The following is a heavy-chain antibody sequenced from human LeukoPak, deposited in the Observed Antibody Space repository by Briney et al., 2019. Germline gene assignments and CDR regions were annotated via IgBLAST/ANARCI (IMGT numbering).Heavy chain of an antibody. Sequence: GESLKISCKGSGYSFTSYWIGWVRQMPGKGLEWMGIIYPGDSDTRYSPSFQGQVTISADKSISTAYLQWSSLKASDTAMYYCARHPDCSGGSCYYGQYYFDYWGQGTLVTVSS. V-gene: IGHV5-51*01. CDR1: GYSFTSYW. J-gene: IGHJ4*02. CDR2: IYPGDSDT. D-gene: IGHD2-15*01. CDR3: ARHPDCSGGSCYYGQYYFDY.